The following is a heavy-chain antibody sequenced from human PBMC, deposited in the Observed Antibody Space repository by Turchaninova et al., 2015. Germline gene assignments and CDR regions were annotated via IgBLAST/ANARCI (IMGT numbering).Heavy chain of an antibody. Sequence: EVQLVVSGGGWVQPGGSLRISCAASGFTFSSYAMTWVRQAPGKGLEWCSAISASSGSTYSADSVKGRFTISRDNSKNTLYLQMNSLRAEDTAVYYCAKAQAGYSSGWYYFDFWGQGILVTVSS. CDR2: ISASSGST. D-gene: IGHD6-19*01. CDR1: GFTFSSYA. J-gene: IGHJ4*02. V-gene: IGHV3-23*04. CDR3: AKAQAGYSSGWYYFDF.